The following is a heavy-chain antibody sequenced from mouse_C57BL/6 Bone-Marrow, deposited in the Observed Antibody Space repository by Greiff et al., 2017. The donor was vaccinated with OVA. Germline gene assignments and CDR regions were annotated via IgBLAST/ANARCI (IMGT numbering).Heavy chain of an antibody. D-gene: IGHD2-2*01. V-gene: IGHV1-81*01. CDR1: GYTFTSYG. CDR2: IYPRSGNT. J-gene: IGHJ3*01. Sequence: VQLQESGAELARPGASVKLSCKASGYTFTSYGISWVKQRTGQGLEWIGEIYPRSGNTYYNEKFKGKATLTADKSSSTAYMELRSLTSEDSAVYFCARVYGYLFAYWGQGTLVTVSA. CDR3: ARVYGYLFAY.